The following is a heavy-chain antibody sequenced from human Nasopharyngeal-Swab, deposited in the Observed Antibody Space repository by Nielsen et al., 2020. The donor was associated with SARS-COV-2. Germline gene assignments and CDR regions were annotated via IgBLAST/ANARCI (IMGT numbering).Heavy chain of an antibody. J-gene: IGHJ6*02. CDR2: ISSSISYI. Sequence: GGSLRLPCPASGFTFISYSLNWVRQPPGTGLEWFSSISSSISYIYYADPVKGRFTISRDNAKNSLYLQMNSLRAEDTAVYYCAREGMVYAMWEADGMDVWGQGTRVTVSS. CDR1: GFTFISYS. V-gene: IGHV3-21*01. CDR3: AREGMVYAMWEADGMDV. D-gene: IGHD2-8*01.